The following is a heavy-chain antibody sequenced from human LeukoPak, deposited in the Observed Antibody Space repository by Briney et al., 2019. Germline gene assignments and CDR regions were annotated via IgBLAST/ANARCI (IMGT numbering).Heavy chain of an antibody. V-gene: IGHV5-51*01. D-gene: IGHD3-22*01. CDR2: IYPGDSDT. CDR1: GYSFTSCW. J-gene: IGHJ4*02. Sequence: GESLKISCKGSGYSFTSCWIGWVRQMPGKGLEWMGIIYPGDSDTRYSPSFQGQVTISADKSISTAYLQWSSLKASDTAMYYCAGGGGSSGYYYSFDYWGQGTLVTVSS. CDR3: AGGGGSSGYYYSFDY.